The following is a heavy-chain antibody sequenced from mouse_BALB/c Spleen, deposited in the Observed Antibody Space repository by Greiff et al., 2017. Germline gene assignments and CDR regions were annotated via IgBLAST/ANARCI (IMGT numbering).Heavy chain of an antibody. D-gene: IGHD2-1*01. CDR3: ARDNGNYGAY. CDR2: IWAGGST. Sequence: VKLVESGPGLVAPSQSLSITCTVSGFSLTSYGVHWVRQPPGKGLEWLGVIWAGGSTNYNSALMSRLSISKDNSKSQVFLKMNSLQTDDTAMYYCARDNGNYGAYWGQGTLVTVSA. J-gene: IGHJ3*01. CDR1: GFSLTSYG. V-gene: IGHV2-9*02.